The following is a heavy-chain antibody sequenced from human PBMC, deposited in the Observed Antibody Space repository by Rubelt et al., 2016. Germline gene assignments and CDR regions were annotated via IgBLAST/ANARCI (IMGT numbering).Heavy chain of an antibody. CDR3: ARVVDDSNQYYYMDV. CDR2: IYYSGST. Sequence: QLQLQESGPGLVKPSETLSLTCTVSGGSISSSSYYWGWIRQPPGKGLEWIGSIYYSGSTYYKPSLKSRVTISVDTSKNQFSLKLSSVTAADTAVYYCARVVDDSNQYYYMDVWGKGTTVTVSS. CDR1: GGSISSSSYY. V-gene: IGHV4-39*01. J-gene: IGHJ6*03. D-gene: IGHD4-11*01.